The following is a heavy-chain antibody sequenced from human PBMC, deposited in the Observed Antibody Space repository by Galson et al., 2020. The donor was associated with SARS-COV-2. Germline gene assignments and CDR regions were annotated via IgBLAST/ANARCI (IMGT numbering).Heavy chain of an antibody. CDR2: VYYSGST. V-gene: IGHV4-59*08. D-gene: IGHD3-10*01. Sequence: KASETLSLTCTLSGGSISPYYWSWIRQPPGKGLEWIGYVYYSGSTNYNPSLMNRVTISIDTSKTQFSLRLTSVTAADTAVYYCARFRGGFDIWGQGTMVSVSS. CDR1: GGSISPYY. J-gene: IGHJ3*02. CDR3: ARFRGGFDI.